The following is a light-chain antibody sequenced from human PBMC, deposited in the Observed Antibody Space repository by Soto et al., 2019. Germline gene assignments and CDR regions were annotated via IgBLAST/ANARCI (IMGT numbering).Light chain of an antibody. J-gene: IGKJ2*01. CDR3: LQYNSYPQT. CDR1: QGIGKY. CDR2: STS. Sequence: DIQMTQSPSSLSASVGDRVTITCRASQGIGKYLAWFQQRPGKAPKSLIYSTSTLQTGGPSRFSGSGSGTDFTFTISSLQPEDVATYYCLQYNSYPQTFGQGTKVDNK. V-gene: IGKV1-16*01.